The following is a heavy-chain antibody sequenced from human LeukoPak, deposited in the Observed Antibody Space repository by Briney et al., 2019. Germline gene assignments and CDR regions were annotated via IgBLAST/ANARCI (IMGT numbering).Heavy chain of an antibody. J-gene: IGHJ4*02. CDR1: GCTFTSYY. D-gene: IGHD2-21*02. V-gene: IGHV1-46*01. Sequence: ASVKVSCTASGCTFTSYYMNWVRQAPGQGLEWMGIINPSGGSTSYAQKFQGRVTMTRDTSTSTVYMELSSLRSEDTAVYYCARDRGGDCYSAVDYWPQGTLVTVST. CDR3: ARDRGGDCYSAVDY. CDR2: INPSGGST.